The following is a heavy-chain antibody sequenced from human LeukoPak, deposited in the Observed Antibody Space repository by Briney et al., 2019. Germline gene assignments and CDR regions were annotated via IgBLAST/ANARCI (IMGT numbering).Heavy chain of an antibody. CDR2: ISSSSSTI. V-gene: IGHV3-48*02. D-gene: IGHD4-4*01. J-gene: IGHJ4*02. Sequence: GGSLRLSCTASGSIFSNYSMNWVRQAPGKGLEWISYISSSSSTIYYADSVKGRFTISRDNAKNSLYLHMNSLRDEDTAVYYCARDVSTVSPYCFDFWGQGTLVTVSS. CDR3: ARDVSTVSPYCFDF. CDR1: GSIFSNYS.